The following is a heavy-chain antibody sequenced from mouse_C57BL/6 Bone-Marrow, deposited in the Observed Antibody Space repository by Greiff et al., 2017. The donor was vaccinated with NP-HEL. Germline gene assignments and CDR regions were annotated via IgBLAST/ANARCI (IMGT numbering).Heavy chain of an antibody. D-gene: IGHD1-1*02. V-gene: IGHV14-4*01. Sequence: VQLQQSGAELVRPGASVQLSCTASGFNIKGDSMHWVKQRPEQGLEWIGWIHPENGDTKYASKFQDKATLTADTSSSTAYLQLSSLTSEDTAVYYCTRWGGGGGCWGQGTTLTVSS. J-gene: IGHJ2*01. CDR2: IHPENGDT. CDR3: TRWGGGGGC. CDR1: GFNIKGDS.